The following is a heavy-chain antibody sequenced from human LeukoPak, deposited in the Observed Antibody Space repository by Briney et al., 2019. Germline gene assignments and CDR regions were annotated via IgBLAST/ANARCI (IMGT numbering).Heavy chain of an antibody. D-gene: IGHD3-22*01. CDR2: ISDSGGRT. CDR3: AKRGVVIRVILVGFHKEAYYFDS. Sequence: ETGGSLRLSCAVSGIILSNYGMSWVRQAPGKGLEWVAGISDSGGRTNYAESVKGRFTISRDNPKNTLYLQMNSLRAEDTAVYFCAKRGVVIRVILVGFHKEAYYFDSWGQGALVTVSS. V-gene: IGHV3-23*01. J-gene: IGHJ4*02. CDR1: GIILSNYG.